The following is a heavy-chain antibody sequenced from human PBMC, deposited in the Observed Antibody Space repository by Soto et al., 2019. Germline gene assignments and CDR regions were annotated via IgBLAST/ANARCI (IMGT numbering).Heavy chain of an antibody. CDR3: ARDLDGRYYSEYFQH. J-gene: IGHJ1*01. CDR2: INAGSGNT. Sequence: QVQLVQSGAEVKKPGASVKVSCKASGYNFASYALHWVRQAPGQRLEWMGWINAGSGNTKYSQTLQGRVTITRDTSASTVYMELSSLRSEDTAMYYCARDLDGRYYSEYFQHWGQGTPVTVSS. D-gene: IGHD1-26*01. V-gene: IGHV1-3*01. CDR1: GYNFASYA.